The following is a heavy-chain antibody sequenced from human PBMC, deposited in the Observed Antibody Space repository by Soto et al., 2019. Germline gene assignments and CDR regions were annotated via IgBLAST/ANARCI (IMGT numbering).Heavy chain of an antibody. D-gene: IGHD5-12*01. CDR3: AKDTLQTPRERWLQLPDY. J-gene: IGHJ4*02. CDR1: GFTFSSYG. CDR2: ISYDGSNK. V-gene: IGHV3-30*18. Sequence: GGSLRLSCAASGFTFSSYGMHWVRQAPGKGLEWVAVISYDGSNKYYADSVKGRFTISRDNSKNTLYLQMNSLRAEDTAVYYCAKDTLQTPRERWLQLPDYWGQGTLVTVSS.